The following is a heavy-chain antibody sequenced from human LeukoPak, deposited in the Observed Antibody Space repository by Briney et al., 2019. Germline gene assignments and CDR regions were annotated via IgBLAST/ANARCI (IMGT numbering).Heavy chain of an antibody. D-gene: IGHD1-26*01. Sequence: SETLSLTCTVSGGSISSYYWSWIRQPAGKGLEWIGRIYTSGSTNYNPSLKSRVTMSVDTSKNQFSLKLSSVTAADTAVYYCARDGSSGSYVVMDVWGKGTTVTVSS. CDR3: ARDGSSGSYVVMDV. CDR2: IYTSGST. CDR1: GGSISSYY. V-gene: IGHV4-4*07. J-gene: IGHJ6*03.